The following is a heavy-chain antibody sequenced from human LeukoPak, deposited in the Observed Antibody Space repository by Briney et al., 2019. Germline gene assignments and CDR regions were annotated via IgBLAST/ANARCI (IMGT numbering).Heavy chain of an antibody. CDR3: ARDSRYDYYDGPASRY. J-gene: IGHJ4*02. V-gene: IGHV4-4*07. Sequence: SETLSLTCTVSGGSMSSYYWSWIRQPAGKGLEWIGRIYFTGSTKYNPSLKSRVTMSVDMSKNQFFLKLSSVAAADTAMYYCARDSRYDYYDGPASRYWGQGTLVTVSS. CDR1: GGSMSSYY. D-gene: IGHD3-22*01. CDR2: IYFTGST.